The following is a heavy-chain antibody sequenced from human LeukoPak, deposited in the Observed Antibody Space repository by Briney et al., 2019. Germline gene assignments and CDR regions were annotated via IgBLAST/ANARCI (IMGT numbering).Heavy chain of an antibody. V-gene: IGHV3-48*03. D-gene: IGHD5-12*01. CDR3: ARDKYSGFVFDC. Sequence: PGGSLRLSCAASGFTFSSDEMNWVRQAPGKGLEWVSYISSSDSSTYYADSVKGRFTISRDNAKNSLSLQMNSLRVEDTAVYYCARDKYSGFVFDCWGQGTLVTVSS. CDR1: GFTFSSDE. J-gene: IGHJ4*02. CDR2: ISSSDSST.